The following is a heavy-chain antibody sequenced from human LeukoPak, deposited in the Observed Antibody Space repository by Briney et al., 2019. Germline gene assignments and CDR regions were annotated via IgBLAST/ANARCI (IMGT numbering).Heavy chain of an antibody. Sequence: SETLPLTCTVSGGSISSSSYYWGWIRQPPGKGLEWIGSIYYSGSTYYNPSLKSRVTISVDTSKNQFSLKLSSVTAADTAVYYCASRNYYDSSGYSRVDYWGQGTLVTASS. J-gene: IGHJ4*02. D-gene: IGHD3-22*01. CDR2: IYYSGST. CDR3: ASRNYYDSSGYSRVDY. V-gene: IGHV4-39*01. CDR1: GGSISSSSYY.